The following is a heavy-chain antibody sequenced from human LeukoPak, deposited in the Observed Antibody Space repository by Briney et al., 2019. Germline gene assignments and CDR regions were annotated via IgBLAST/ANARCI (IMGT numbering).Heavy chain of an antibody. CDR3: AKEIYAYGSRGFDY. CDR2: ISSSGNYI. CDR1: QFTFSYYA. Sequence: GGSLRLSCSASQFTFSYYAMAWVRQAPGKGLEWVSGISSSGNYICYADSVKGRFTISRDNSKNTLYLQLNSLRVEDTAVYYCAKEIYAYGSRGFDYWGQGTLDTVSS. V-gene: IGHV3-23*01. D-gene: IGHD3-10*01. J-gene: IGHJ4*02.